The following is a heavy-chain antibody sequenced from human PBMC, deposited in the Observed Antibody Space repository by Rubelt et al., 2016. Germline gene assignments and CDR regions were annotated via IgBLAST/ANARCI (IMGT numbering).Heavy chain of an antibody. D-gene: IGHD6-19*01. CDR3: ARGLDLKYWYFEL. Sequence: QAQLVQSGSELRKAGASVKLSCKASGYNFLSYVIHWVRQAPGHGLEWMGWINTNTDSRMYAQDCTGRFVCSVDTSVSTAYLQISSLKSEDSGLYYCARGLDLKYWYFELWGRGTQVSVSS. J-gene: IGHJ2*01. CDR1: GYNFLSYV. V-gene: IGHV7-4-1*02. CDR2: INTNTDSR.